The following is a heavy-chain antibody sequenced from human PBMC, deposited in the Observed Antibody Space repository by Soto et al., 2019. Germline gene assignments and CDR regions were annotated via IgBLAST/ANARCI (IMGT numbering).Heavy chain of an antibody. Sequence: EVQLLESGGGLVQPGGSLRLSCAASGFTFSSYAVSWVRQAPGKGLEWVSAISGSGGSTYYADSVKGRFTISRDNSKNTLYLQMNCLRAEDTAVYYCAKDASRYCSGGSCFTGLFDYWGQGTLVTVSS. CDR2: ISGSGGST. V-gene: IGHV3-23*01. CDR1: GFTFSSYA. CDR3: AKDASRYCSGGSCFTGLFDY. D-gene: IGHD2-15*01. J-gene: IGHJ4*02.